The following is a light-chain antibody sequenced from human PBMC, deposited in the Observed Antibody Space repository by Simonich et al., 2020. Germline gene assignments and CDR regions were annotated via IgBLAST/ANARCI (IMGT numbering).Light chain of an antibody. CDR2: EVS. CDR1: SSDVGGYNY. Sequence: QSALTQPRAVSGSPGQSVTISCTGTSSDVGGYNYVPWYQQHPGKAPKLMIYEVSKRPSGVSDIFSGSKSGNTASLTISGLQAEDEADYYCCSYAGSYTLVFGGGTKLTVL. CDR3: CSYAGSYTLV. V-gene: IGLV2-11*01. J-gene: IGLJ2*01.